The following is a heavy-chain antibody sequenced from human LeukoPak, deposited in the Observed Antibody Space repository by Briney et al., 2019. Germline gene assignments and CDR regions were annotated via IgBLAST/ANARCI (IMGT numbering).Heavy chain of an antibody. D-gene: IGHD3-10*01. CDR3: ARETVLLWFGEEGNAFDI. Sequence: PSETLSLTCTVSGGSLSSGGYYWSWIRQHPGKGLEWIGYIYYSGSTYYNPSLKSRVTISVDTSKNQFSLKLSSVTAADTAVYYCARETVLLWFGEEGNAFDIWGQGTMVTVSS. CDR2: IYYSGST. J-gene: IGHJ3*02. V-gene: IGHV4-31*03. CDR1: GGSLSSGGYY.